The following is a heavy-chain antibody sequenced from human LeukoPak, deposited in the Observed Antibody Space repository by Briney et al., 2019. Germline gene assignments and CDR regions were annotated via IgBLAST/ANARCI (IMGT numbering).Heavy chain of an antibody. D-gene: IGHD3-16*01. J-gene: IGHJ5*02. Sequence: SETLSLTCTVSGGSISSGGYYWSWIRQHPGKGLEWIGYIYYSGSTYYNPSLKSRVTISVDTSKNQFSLKLSSVTAADTALYYCARGQIDYERLRSYWFVPWGQGTLVTVSS. CDR3: ARGQIDYERLRSYWFVP. CDR2: IYYSGST. V-gene: IGHV4-31*03. CDR1: GGSISSGGYY.